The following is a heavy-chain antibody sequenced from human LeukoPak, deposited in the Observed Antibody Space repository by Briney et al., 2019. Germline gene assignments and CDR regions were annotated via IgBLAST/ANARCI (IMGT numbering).Heavy chain of an antibody. Sequence: PGGSLRLSCAASGFTFSSYSMNWVRQAPAKGLEWVSSISSSSSYIYYADSVKGRFTISRDNAKNSLYLQMNSLRAEDTAVYYCAREYSSGWPNPYYWGQGTLVTVSS. CDR2: ISSSSSYI. CDR1: GFTFSSYS. D-gene: IGHD6-19*01. J-gene: IGHJ4*02. V-gene: IGHV3-21*01. CDR3: AREYSSGWPNPYY.